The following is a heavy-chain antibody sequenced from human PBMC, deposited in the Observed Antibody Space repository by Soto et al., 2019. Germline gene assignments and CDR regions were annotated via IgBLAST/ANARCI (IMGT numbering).Heavy chain of an antibody. CDR3: ARSGIVVVVAATSADYHYGMDV. Sequence: QVQLVQSGAEVKKPGASVKVSCKASGYTFTSYGISWVRQAPGQGLEWMGWISAYNGNTNYAQKLQGRVTMTTDTSTSTAYMELRSLRSDDTAVYCCARSGIVVVVAATSADYHYGMDVWGQGTTVTVSS. CDR2: ISAYNGNT. J-gene: IGHJ6*02. V-gene: IGHV1-18*04. D-gene: IGHD2-15*01. CDR1: GYTFTSYG.